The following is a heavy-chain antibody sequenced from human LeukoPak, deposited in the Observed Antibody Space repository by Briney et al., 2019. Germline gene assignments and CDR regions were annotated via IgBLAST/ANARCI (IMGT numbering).Heavy chain of an antibody. CDR1: GFTFSSYA. Sequence: GGSLRLSCAASGFTFSSYAMSWVRQAPGKGLEWVSAISGSGGSTYYADSVKGRFTISRDNSKNTLYLQMNSLRAEDTAVYYCARLWFGELAFDYWGQGTLVTVS. V-gene: IGHV3-23*01. D-gene: IGHD3-10*01. CDR3: ARLWFGELAFDY. J-gene: IGHJ4*02. CDR2: ISGSGGST.